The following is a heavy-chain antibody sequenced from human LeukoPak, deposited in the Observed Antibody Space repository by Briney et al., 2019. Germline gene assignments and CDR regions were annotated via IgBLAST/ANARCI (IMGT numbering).Heavy chain of an antibody. Sequence: GGSLRLSCAASGFSFSSYEMNWVRQAPGKGLEWLSYISSSVTSKYYAESVEGRFTISRDNAKNSLYLQMNSLRVEDTGIYYCARAADSSGWDDALDIWGQGTMVTVSS. J-gene: IGHJ3*02. D-gene: IGHD3-22*01. CDR1: GFSFSSYE. CDR3: ARAADSSGWDDALDI. V-gene: IGHV3-48*03. CDR2: ISSSVTSK.